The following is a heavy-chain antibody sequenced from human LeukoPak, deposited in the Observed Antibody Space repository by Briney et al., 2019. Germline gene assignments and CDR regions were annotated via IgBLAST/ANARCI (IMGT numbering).Heavy chain of an antibody. CDR1: GGSFSGYY. J-gene: IGHJ5*02. D-gene: IGHD2-15*01. CDR2: INHSGST. CDR3: ARDQDRGWNWFDP. Sequence: KPSETLSLTCAVYGGSFSGYYWSWIRQPPGKGLEWIGEINHSGSTNYNPSLKSRVTISVDTSKNQFSLKLSSVTAADTAVYYCARDQDRGWNWFDPWGQGTLVTVSS. V-gene: IGHV4-34*01.